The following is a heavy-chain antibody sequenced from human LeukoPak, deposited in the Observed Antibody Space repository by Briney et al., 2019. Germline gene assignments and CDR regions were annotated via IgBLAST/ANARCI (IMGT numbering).Heavy chain of an antibody. D-gene: IGHD3-22*01. V-gene: IGHV1-2*02. CDR3: ARDPYYYDSSGYYAPYYFDY. J-gene: IGHJ4*02. Sequence: ASVKISCKASGYTFTGYYMHWVRQAPGQGLEWMGWINPNSGGTNYAQKFQGRVTMTRDTSISTAYMELSRLRSDDTAVYYCARDPYYYDSSGYYAPYYFDYWGQGTLVTVSS. CDR2: INPNSGGT. CDR1: GYTFTGYY.